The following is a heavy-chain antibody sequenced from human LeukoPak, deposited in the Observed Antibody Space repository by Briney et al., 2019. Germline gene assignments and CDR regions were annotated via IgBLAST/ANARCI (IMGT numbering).Heavy chain of an antibody. CDR3: AREVQRGYYYGMDV. D-gene: IGHD6-25*01. V-gene: IGHV1-8*01. CDR2: MNPNSGNT. Sequence: ASVKVSCKASGGTFTSYDINWVRQATGQGLEWMGWMNPNSGNTGYAQKFQGRVTMTRNTSISTAYMELSSLRSEDTAVYYCAREVQRGYYYGMDVWGQGTTVTVSS. CDR1: GGTFTSYD. J-gene: IGHJ6*02.